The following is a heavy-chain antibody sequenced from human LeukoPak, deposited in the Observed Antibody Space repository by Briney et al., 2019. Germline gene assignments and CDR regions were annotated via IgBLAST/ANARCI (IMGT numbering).Heavy chain of an antibody. CDR1: GGSVSSDIYH. CDR3: ARVCWFGELFRSYGMDV. V-gene: IGHV4-61*01. D-gene: IGHD3-10*01. Sequence: SETLSLTCIVSGGSVSSDIYHWSWIRQAPGKGLEWIGHNGNANYNPSLQSRVTISVDTSKNQFSLKLSSVTAADTAVYYCARVCWFGELFRSYGMDVWGQGTTVTVSS. J-gene: IGHJ6*02. CDR2: NGNA.